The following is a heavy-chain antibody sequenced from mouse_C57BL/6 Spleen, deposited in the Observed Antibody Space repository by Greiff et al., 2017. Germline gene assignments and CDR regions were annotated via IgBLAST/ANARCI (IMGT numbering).Heavy chain of an antibody. CDR1: GYTFTSYW. D-gene: IGHD2-4*01. J-gene: IGHJ1*03. CDR3: ARQSDYDGGYVDV. CDR2: IYPGSGST. V-gene: IGHV1-55*01. Sequence: QVKLQQPGAELVKPGASVKMSCKASGYTFTSYWITWVKQRPGQGLEWIGDIYPGSGSTNYNQKLKSKATLTVDTSSSTAYMQLTSLTSDDSAVYYSARQSDYDGGYVDVWGTATTVTASS.